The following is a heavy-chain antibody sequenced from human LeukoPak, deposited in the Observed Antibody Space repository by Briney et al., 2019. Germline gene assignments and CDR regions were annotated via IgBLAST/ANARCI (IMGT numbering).Heavy chain of an antibody. CDR2: IYYSGST. CDR3: ARGYYDSSGSNYYYYYMDV. CDR1: GGSISSYY. J-gene: IGHJ6*03. D-gene: IGHD3-22*01. Sequence: PSETLSLTCTVSGGSISSYYWSWIRQPPGKGLEWIGYIYYSGSTYYNPSLKSRVTISVDTSKNQFSLKLSSVTAADTAVYYCARGYYDSSGSNYYYYYMDVWGKGTTVTVSS. V-gene: IGHV4-30-4*08.